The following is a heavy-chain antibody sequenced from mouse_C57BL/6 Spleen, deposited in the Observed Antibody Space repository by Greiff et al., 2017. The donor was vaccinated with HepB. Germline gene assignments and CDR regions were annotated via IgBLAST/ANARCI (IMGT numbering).Heavy chain of an antibody. CDR2: IYPGDGDT. Sequence: VQLQQSGPELVKPGASVKISCKASGYAFSSSWMNWVQQRPGKGLEWIGRIYPGDGDTNYNGKFKGKATLTADKSSSTAYMQLSSLTSEDSAVYFCAKLVFDYWGQGTTLTVSS. V-gene: IGHV1-82*01. CDR3: AKLVFDY. CDR1: GYAFSSSW. J-gene: IGHJ2*01. D-gene: IGHD4-1*01.